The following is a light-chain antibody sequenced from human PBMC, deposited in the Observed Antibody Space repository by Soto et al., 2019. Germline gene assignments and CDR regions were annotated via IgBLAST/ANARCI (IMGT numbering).Light chain of an antibody. Sequence: QSVLTQPASVSASPGQSISISCTGTSNDVGAFDYVSWYQQHPGEAPKLIIFEVFNRPSGVSTRFSGSKSGSTASLTISGLQAEDEADYFCSSYTTNNGHVFGGGTKLTVL. CDR3: SSYTTNNGHV. J-gene: IGLJ2*01. CDR2: EVF. CDR1: SNDVGAFDY. V-gene: IGLV2-14*01.